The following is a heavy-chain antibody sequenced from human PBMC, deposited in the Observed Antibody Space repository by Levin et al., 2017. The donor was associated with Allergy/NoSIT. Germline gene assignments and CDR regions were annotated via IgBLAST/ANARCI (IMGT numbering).Heavy chain of an antibody. V-gene: IGHV3-23*01. D-gene: IGHD3-22*01. CDR3: AERGEAYNFDRSGYYHYYLDY. CDR1: GFTFSSYA. Sequence: PGGSLRLSCGAAGFTFSSYAMSWVRQAPGKGLEWVSSLHGSGDGIYYADSVKGRLTISRDNSKNTLYLQMNSLRAEDTAVYYCAERGEAYNFDRSGYYHYYLDYWGQGTLVTVSS. CDR2: LHGSGDGI. J-gene: IGHJ4*02.